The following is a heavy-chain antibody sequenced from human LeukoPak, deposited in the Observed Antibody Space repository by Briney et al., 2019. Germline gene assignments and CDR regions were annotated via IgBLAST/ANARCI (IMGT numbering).Heavy chain of an antibody. V-gene: IGHV1-2*02. CDR1: GYTFTGYY. D-gene: IGHD7-27*01. CDR2: INPNSGGT. CDR3: ARLTGDTWVGAFDI. Sequence: GASVKVSCKASGYTFTGYYMHWVRQAPGQGLEWMGWINPNSGGTNYAQKFQGRVTMTRDTSISTAYMELSRLRSDDTAVYYCARLTGDTWVGAFDIWGQGTMVTVSS. J-gene: IGHJ3*02.